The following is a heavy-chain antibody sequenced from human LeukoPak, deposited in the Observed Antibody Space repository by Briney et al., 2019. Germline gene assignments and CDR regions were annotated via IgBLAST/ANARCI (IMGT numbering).Heavy chain of an antibody. CDR3: ARSGYSLLYYFDS. CDR2: IYYSGNT. D-gene: IGHD3-22*01. V-gene: IGHV4-30-4*08. CDR1: GGSISSGDYY. Sequence: SETLSLTCIVSGGSISSGDYYWNWIRQPPGKGLEWIGYIYYSGNTYYNPSLKSRLTISLDTSNNQFSLKLSSVTAADTAVYYCARSGYSLLYYFDSWGQGTLVTVSS. J-gene: IGHJ4*02.